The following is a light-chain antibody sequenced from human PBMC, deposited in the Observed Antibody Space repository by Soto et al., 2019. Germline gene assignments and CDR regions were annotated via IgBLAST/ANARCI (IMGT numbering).Light chain of an antibody. V-gene: IGKV3-20*01. CDR2: GAS. J-gene: IGKJ5*01. CDR3: QQYGSSPAT. Sequence: IVLTQSPGTLSLSPGERATLSCRASQSVSSSYLAWYQQKPGQAPRLLIYGASSRATSIPDRFSGSGSGTDFTLTISRLEPEDFAVYYCQQYGSSPATFGQGTRLEIK. CDR1: QSVSSSY.